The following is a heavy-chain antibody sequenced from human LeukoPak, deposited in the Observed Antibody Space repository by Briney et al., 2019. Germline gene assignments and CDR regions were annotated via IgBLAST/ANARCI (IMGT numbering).Heavy chain of an antibody. CDR3: ARGGLWFGELLIVGDENWFDP. V-gene: IGHV1-8*01. D-gene: IGHD3-10*01. J-gene: IGHJ5*02. CDR1: GYTFTSCD. CDR2: MNPNSGNT. Sequence: ASVKVSCKASGYTFTSCDINWVRQATGQGLEWMGWMNPNSGNTGYAQKFQGRVTMTRDTSISTAYMELSRLRSDDTAVYYCARGGLWFGELLIVGDENWFDPWGQGTLVTVSS.